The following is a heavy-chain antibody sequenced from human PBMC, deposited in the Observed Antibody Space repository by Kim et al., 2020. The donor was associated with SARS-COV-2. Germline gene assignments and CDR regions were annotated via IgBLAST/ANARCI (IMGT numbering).Heavy chain of an antibody. CDR3: AKQEPGSWFGEN. CDR2: IWYDGSKK. V-gene: IGHV3-30*02. CDR1: GFIFSNYG. J-gene: IGHJ4*02. D-gene: IGHD3-10*01. Sequence: GGSLRLSCAASGFIFSNYGMHWVRQAPGKGLEWVAVIWYDGSKKYYADSVKGRFIISRDSSKSTLFLHMDSLRVEDTAIYYCAKQEPGSWFGENWGQGTLVTVSS.